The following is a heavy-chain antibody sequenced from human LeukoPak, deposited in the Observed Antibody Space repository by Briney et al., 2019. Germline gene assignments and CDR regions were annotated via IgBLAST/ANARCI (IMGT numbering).Heavy chain of an antibody. V-gene: IGHV3-53*04. CDR3: ARERRYYDSSGYYSVFLDY. D-gene: IGHD3-22*01. Sequence: PGGSLRLSCAASGFTVSSNYMSWVRQAPGKGLEWVSVIYSGGSTYYADSVKGRFTISRHNSKNTLYLQMNSLRAEDTAVYYCARERRYYDSSGYYSVFLDYWGQGTLVTVSS. J-gene: IGHJ4*02. CDR1: GFTVSSNY. CDR2: IYSGGST.